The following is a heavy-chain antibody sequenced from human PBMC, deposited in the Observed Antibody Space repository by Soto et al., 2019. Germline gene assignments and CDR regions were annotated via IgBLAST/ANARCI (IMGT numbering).Heavy chain of an antibody. Sequence: ASVKVSCKASGYTFTSYDINWVRQATGQGLEWMGWMNPNSGNTGYAQKFQGRVTMTRNTSISTAYIELSSLRSEDTAVYYCARGDYYCSSTSCYSGWFDPWGQGTLVTVSS. CDR2: MNPNSGNT. CDR3: ARGDYYCSSTSCYSGWFDP. CDR1: GYTFTSYD. V-gene: IGHV1-8*01. D-gene: IGHD2-2*01. J-gene: IGHJ5*02.